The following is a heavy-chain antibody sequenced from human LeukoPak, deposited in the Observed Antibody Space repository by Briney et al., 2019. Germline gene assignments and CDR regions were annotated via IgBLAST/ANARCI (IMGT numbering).Heavy chain of an antibody. J-gene: IGHJ4*02. CDR3: ASSRSGRPGYTPNY. CDR1: GGSISSSSYY. V-gene: IGHV4-39*07. D-gene: IGHD3-16*02. CDR2: IYHSGST. Sequence: SETLSLTCTVSGGSISSSSYYWGWIRQPPGKGLEWIGSIYHSGSTYYNPSLKSRVTISVDTSKNQFSLKLSSVTAADTAVYYCASSRSGRPGYTPNYWGQGTLVTVSS.